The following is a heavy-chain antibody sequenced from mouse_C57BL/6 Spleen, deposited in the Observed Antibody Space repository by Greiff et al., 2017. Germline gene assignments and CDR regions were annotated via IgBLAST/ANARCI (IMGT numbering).Heavy chain of an antibody. CDR1: GYTFTSYW. J-gene: IGHJ3*01. CDR2: IDPSDSYT. V-gene: IGHV1-69*01. CDR3: ARRFRYGSTYAWFAY. D-gene: IGHD1-1*01. Sequence: QVQLKQPGAELVMPGASVKLSCKASGYTFTSYWMHWVKQRPGQGLEWIGEIDPSDSYTNYNQKFKGKSTLTVDKSSSTAYMQLSSLTSEDSAVYYCARRFRYGSTYAWFAYWGQGTLVTVSA.